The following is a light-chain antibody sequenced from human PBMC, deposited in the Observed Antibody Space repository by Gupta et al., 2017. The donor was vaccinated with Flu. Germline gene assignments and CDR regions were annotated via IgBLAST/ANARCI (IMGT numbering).Light chain of an antibody. CDR1: QSISSY. Sequence: DIQMTQSPSTLSVSVGDRVTITCRASQSISSYLAWYQQKPGKAPKLLIYKASSLESGVPSRFSGSGSGTEFTLTISSLQPDDFATYYCQQYNSYSETFGQGTKVEIK. J-gene: IGKJ1*01. CDR2: KAS. V-gene: IGKV1-5*03. CDR3: QQYNSYSET.